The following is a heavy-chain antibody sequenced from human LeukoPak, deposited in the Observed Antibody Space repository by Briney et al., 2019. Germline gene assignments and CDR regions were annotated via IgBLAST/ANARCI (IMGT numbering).Heavy chain of an antibody. Sequence: GGSLRLSCAASGFIFSSYVMQWVRQAPGKGLEWVSAISGSGGSTYYADSVKGRFTISRDNSKNTLYLQMNSLRAEDTAVYYCAKDPMAPVDYWGQGTLVTVSS. CDR1: GFIFSSYV. J-gene: IGHJ4*02. V-gene: IGHV3-23*01. D-gene: IGHD3-10*01. CDR3: AKDPMAPVDY. CDR2: ISGSGGST.